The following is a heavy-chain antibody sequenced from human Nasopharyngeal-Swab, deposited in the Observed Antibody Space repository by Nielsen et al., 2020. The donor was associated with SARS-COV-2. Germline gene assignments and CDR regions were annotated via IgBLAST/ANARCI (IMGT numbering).Heavy chain of an antibody. V-gene: IGHV4-34*01. D-gene: IGHD4-17*01. Sequence: SETLSLTCAFYGGSFSGYYWSWIRPPPGKGLEWIGEINHSGSTNYNPSLKSRVTISVDRSKNQFSLKLSSVTAADTAVYYCARGRDGDYSYYFDYWGQGTLVTVSS. J-gene: IGHJ4*02. CDR2: INHSGST. CDR3: ARGRDGDYSYYFDY. CDR1: GGSFSGYY.